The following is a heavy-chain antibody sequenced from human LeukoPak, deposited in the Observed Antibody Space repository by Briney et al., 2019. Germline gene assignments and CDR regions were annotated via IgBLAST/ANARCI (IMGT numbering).Heavy chain of an antibody. J-gene: IGHJ4*02. CDR3: ARPRTYYDFWRGYPPFDY. V-gene: IGHV1-69*13. Sequence: SVKVSCKASGGTFINYAISWVQQAPGQGLEWMGGIITNYGTTNYAQKYQGRVTITADESTTTVYMELSSLRSEDTAVYYCARPRTYYDFWRGYPPFDYWGQGTLVTVSS. CDR2: IITNYGTT. D-gene: IGHD3-3*01. CDR1: GGTFINYA.